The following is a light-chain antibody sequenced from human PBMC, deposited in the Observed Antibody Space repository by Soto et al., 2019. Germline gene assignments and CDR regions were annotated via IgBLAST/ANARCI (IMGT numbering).Light chain of an antibody. Sequence: EIVLTQSPVTRSLSPGERATLSCRASQSVSSYLAWYQQKPGQAPRLLIYDASNRATGIPARFSGGVSGTDFTLTIDNLEPEDFASYYCQQRSNWPPITFGQGTRVEIK. J-gene: IGKJ5*01. CDR3: QQRSNWPPIT. V-gene: IGKV3-11*01. CDR2: DAS. CDR1: QSVSSY.